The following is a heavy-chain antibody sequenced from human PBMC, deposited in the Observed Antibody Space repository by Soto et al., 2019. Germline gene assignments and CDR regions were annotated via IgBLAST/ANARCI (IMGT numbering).Heavy chain of an antibody. V-gene: IGHV3-23*01. J-gene: IGHJ5*02. D-gene: IGHD4-17*01. CDR2: ISGSGGST. CDR3: AKDDYGDYAGDNWFDP. Sequence: EVQLLESGGGLVQPGGSPRLSCAASGFTFSSYAMSWVRQAPGKGLEWVSAISGSGGSTYYADSVKGRFTISRDNSKNTLYLQMNSLRAEDTAVYYCAKDDYGDYAGDNWFDPWGQGTLVTVSS. CDR1: GFTFSSYA.